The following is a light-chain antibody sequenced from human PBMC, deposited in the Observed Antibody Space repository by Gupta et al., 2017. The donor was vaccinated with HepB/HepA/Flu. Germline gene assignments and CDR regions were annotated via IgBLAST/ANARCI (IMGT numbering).Light chain of an antibody. CDR2: GAP. CDR1: ERISSSF. Sequence: EIVLTQSPGTLALSPGEGATLSCRASERISSSFLAWYQQKPDQAPRLLMYGAPTRTAGIPSRIGSSASRAVLTLTISRLEPEYFAVYCCQQCGNSPCTFGQGTKLEIK. V-gene: IGKV3-20*01. CDR3: QQCGNSPCT. J-gene: IGKJ2*02.